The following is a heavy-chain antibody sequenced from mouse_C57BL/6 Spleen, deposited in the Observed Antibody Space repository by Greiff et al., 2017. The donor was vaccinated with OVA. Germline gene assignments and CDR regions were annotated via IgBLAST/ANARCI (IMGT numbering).Heavy chain of an antibody. CDR2: IYPGDGDT. CDR1: GYAFSSYW. CDR3: ARSRYYGSSSYFDY. D-gene: IGHD1-1*01. Sequence: QVQLKESGAELVKPGASVKISCKASGYAFSSYWMNWVKQRPGKGLEWIGQIYPGDGDTNYNGKFKGKATLTADKSSSTAYMQLSSLTSEDSAVYFCARSRYYGSSSYFDYWGQGTTLTVSS. J-gene: IGHJ2*01. V-gene: IGHV1-80*01.